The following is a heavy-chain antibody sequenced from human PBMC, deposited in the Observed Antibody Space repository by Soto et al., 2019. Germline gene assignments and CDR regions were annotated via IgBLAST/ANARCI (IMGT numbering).Heavy chain of an antibody. D-gene: IGHD1-7*01. CDR3: ARRTGTAPRFDY. Sequence: QVQLVESGGGVVQPGRSLRLSCSASGFTFSDFEMYWVRQAPGKGLDWVSFISYDGSNQYYAGSVKGRFTVSRDNSKNTLFLLMNRLRPEDPAVYFRARRTGTAPRFDYWGQGTLVTVSS. CDR1: GFTFSDFE. CDR2: ISYDGSNQ. J-gene: IGHJ4*02. V-gene: IGHV3-30-3*01.